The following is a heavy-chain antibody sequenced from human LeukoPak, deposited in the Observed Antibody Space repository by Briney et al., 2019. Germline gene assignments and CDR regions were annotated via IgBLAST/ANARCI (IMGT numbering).Heavy chain of an antibody. CDR3: ARDAPRGYYDSSGTTMDYYYGMDV. Sequence: PGGSLRLSCAASGFTFSDYYMSWIRQAPGKGLEWASYISSSGSTIYYADSVKGRFTISRDNAKNSLYLQMNSLRAEDTAVYYCARDAPRGYYDSSGTTMDYYYGMDVWGQGTTVTVSS. J-gene: IGHJ6*02. D-gene: IGHD3-22*01. CDR2: ISSSGSTI. V-gene: IGHV3-11*01. CDR1: GFTFSDYY.